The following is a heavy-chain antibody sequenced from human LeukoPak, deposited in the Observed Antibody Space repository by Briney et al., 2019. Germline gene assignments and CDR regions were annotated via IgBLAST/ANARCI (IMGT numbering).Heavy chain of an antibody. Sequence: PGGSLRLSCTASGFTFGDYAMSWVRQAPGKGLEWVGFIRSKAYGGTTEYAASVKGRFTISRDDSKSIAYLQMNSLKTEDTAVYYCTRDQEQQLVGVYYYYYYGMDVWGQGTTVTVSS. CDR1: GFTFGDYA. D-gene: IGHD6-13*01. CDR3: TRDQEQQLVGVYYYYYYGMDV. V-gene: IGHV3-49*04. J-gene: IGHJ6*02. CDR2: IRSKAYGGTT.